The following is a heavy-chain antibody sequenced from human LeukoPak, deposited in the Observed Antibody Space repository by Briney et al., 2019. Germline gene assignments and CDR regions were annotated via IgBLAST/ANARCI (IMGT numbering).Heavy chain of an antibody. D-gene: IGHD2-2*03. CDR2: IYYSGST. Sequence: PSDTLSLTCTVSGGSISSYYWSWIRQPPGKGLEWMGYIYYSGSTNYNPSLKSRVTISVDTSKNQFSLKLSSVTAADTAVYYCARHSRLDKSSLSWADYWGQGTLVTVSS. CDR1: GGSISSYY. V-gene: IGHV4-59*08. J-gene: IGHJ4*02. CDR3: ARHSRLDKSSLSWADY.